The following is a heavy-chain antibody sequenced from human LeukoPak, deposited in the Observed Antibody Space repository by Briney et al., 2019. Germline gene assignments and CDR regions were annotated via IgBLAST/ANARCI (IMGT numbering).Heavy chain of an antibody. Sequence: PSETLSLTCTVSGGSISSGDYYWSWIRQPPGKGLEWIGYIYYSGSTYYNPSLKSRVTISVDTSKNQFSLKLSSVTAADTAVYYCARGYCSGGSCSATLNWFDPWGQGTLVTVSS. D-gene: IGHD2-15*01. J-gene: IGHJ5*02. CDR1: GGSISSGDYY. CDR3: ARGYCSGGSCSATLNWFDP. V-gene: IGHV4-30-4*01. CDR2: IYYSGST.